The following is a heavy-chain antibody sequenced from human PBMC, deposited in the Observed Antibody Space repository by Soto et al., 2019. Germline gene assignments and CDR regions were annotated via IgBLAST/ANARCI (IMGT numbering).Heavy chain of an antibody. CDR2: ITDSGYTA. Sequence: GSLRLSCAASGFSFGTFVMTWFRQAPGGGLEWVASITDSGYTASYAETVEGRFTVSRDNSKNKLHLQMNDPRAEDTATYYCAKNGQWLATPPEAWGQGTLVTVSS. V-gene: IGHV3-23*01. J-gene: IGHJ4*02. CDR3: AKNGQWLATPPEA. CDR1: GFSFGTFV. D-gene: IGHD6-19*01.